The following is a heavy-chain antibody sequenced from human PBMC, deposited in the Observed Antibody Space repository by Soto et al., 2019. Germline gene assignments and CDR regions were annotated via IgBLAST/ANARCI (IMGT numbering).Heavy chain of an antibody. J-gene: IGHJ5*02. CDR1: GFCVNSNY. D-gene: IGHD1-26*01. V-gene: IGHV3-53*01. CDR3: ARHRHPRGTVGATTPLDT. Sequence: GGSLRLSCAICGFCVNSNYLSWVRQAPGKGLEWVSVHYSGGSTYYADSVQGRFTISRDKSNNTLYLQMRRVRAEDTAVYFCARHRHPRGTVGATTPLDTWGQGTQVTVS. CDR2: HYSGGST.